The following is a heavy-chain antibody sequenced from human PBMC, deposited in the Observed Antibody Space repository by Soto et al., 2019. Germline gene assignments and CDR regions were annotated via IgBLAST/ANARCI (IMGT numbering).Heavy chain of an antibody. Sequence: SETLSLTCAVYGGSFSGYYWSWIRQPPGKGLEWIGEINHSGSTNYNPSLKSRVTISVDTSKNQFSLKLSSVTAADTAVYYCATGITMVRGVIDYWGQGTLVTVSS. CDR2: INHSGST. J-gene: IGHJ4*02. D-gene: IGHD3-10*01. CDR1: GGSFSGYY. CDR3: ATGITMVRGVIDY. V-gene: IGHV4-34*01.